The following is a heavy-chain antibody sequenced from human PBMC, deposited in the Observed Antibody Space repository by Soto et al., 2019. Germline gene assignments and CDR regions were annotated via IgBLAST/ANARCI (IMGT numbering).Heavy chain of an antibody. CDR2: ISGSGGST. D-gene: IGHD2-21*02. V-gene: IGHV3-23*01. CDR1: GFTFSSHA. J-gene: IGHJ3*02. CDR3: AKVREIVVVTPRAFDI. Sequence: LRLSCAASGFTFSSHAMSWVRQAPGKGLEWVSAISGSGGSTYYADSVKGRFTISRDNSKNTLYLQMNSLRAEDTAVYYCAKVREIVVVTPRAFDIWGQGTMVTVSS.